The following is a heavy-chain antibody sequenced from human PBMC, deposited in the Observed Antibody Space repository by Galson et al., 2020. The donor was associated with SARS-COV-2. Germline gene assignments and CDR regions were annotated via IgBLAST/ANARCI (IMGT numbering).Heavy chain of an antibody. J-gene: IGHJ3*02. D-gene: IGHD2-2*01. CDR2: MYYSGST. CDR1: GDSISSNHYY. Sequence: SETLSLTCTVSGDSISSNHYYWGWIRQPPGKGLEWIGNMYYSGSTYYNPSLKSRVTISVDTSKNQFSLKLSSVTAADTAVYYCARDPQVPAAAFDIWGQGTMVTVSS. V-gene: IGHV4-39*07. CDR3: ARDPQVPAAAFDI.